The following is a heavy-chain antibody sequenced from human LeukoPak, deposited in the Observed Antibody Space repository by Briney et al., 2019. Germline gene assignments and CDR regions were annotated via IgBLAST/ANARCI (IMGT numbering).Heavy chain of an antibody. CDR1: GYTFTSYY. V-gene: IGHV1-46*01. CDR2: INPSGGST. CDR3: ARAPGVDAFGI. Sequence: ASVKVSCKASGYTFTSYYMHWVRQAPGQGLEWMGIINPSGGSTSYAQKFQGRVTMTRDTSTGTVYMELSSLRSEDMAVYYCARAPGVDAFGIWGQGTMVTVSS. D-gene: IGHD7-27*01. J-gene: IGHJ3*02.